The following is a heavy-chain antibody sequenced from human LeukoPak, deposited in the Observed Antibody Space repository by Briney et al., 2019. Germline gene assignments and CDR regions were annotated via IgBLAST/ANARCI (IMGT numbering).Heavy chain of an antibody. CDR2: INHSGST. D-gene: IGHD3-10*01. CDR1: GGSFSGYY. CDR3: ARGRVYYYGAGAAAFDI. V-gene: IGHV4-34*01. J-gene: IGHJ3*02. Sequence: SGTLSLTCAVYGGSFSGYYWSWIRQPPGKGLEWIGEINHSGSTNYNPSLKSRVTISVDTSKNQFSLKLSSVTAADTAVYYCARGRVYYYGAGAAAFDIWGQGTMVTVSS.